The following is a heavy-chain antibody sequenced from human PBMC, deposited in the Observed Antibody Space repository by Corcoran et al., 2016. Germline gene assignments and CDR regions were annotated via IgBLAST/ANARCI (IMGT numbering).Heavy chain of an antibody. D-gene: IGHD3-10*01. CDR3: TGDFSCGGSGWFDP. CDR1: GFTFGDYA. Sequence: EVQLVESGGGLVQPGRSLRLSCTASGFTFGDYAMSWFRQAPGKGLEWVGFIRSKAYGGTTEYAASVKGRFTISRDDSKSIAYLQMNSLKTEDTAVYYCTGDFSCGGSGWFDPWGQGTLVTVSS. J-gene: IGHJ5*02. V-gene: IGHV3-49*03. CDR2: IRSKAYGGTT.